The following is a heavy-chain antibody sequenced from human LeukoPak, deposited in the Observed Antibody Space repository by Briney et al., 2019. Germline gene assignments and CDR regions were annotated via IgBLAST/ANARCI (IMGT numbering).Heavy chain of an antibody. Sequence: GASVKVSCKASGYTFTGYYMHWVRQAPGQGLEWMGWINPNSGGTNYAQKFQGRVTMTRDTSISTAYMELSRLRSDDTAVYYCARGFGEQWLSPWEDWRQGTLVTVSS. D-gene: IGHD6-19*01. CDR1: GYTFTGYY. CDR2: INPNSGGT. V-gene: IGHV1-2*02. J-gene: IGHJ4*02. CDR3: ARGFGEQWLSPWED.